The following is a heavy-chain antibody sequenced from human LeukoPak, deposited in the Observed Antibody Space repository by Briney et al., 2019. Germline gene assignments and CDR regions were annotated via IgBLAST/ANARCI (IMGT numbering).Heavy chain of an antibody. CDR2: ISYSGST. D-gene: IGHD6-6*01. CDR3: ARSRARPRAFDI. J-gene: IGHJ3*02. CDR1: GGSISSYF. Sequence: SETLSLTCTVSGGSISSYFWSWFRQPPGKGLEWIGYISYSGSTNYNPSLKSRITISLDTSKNQFSLKLSSVTAADTAVYYCARSRARPRAFDIWGQGTMVTVSS. V-gene: IGHV4-59*08.